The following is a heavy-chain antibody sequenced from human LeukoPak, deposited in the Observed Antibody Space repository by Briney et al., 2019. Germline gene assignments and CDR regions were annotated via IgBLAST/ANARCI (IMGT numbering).Heavy chain of an antibody. Sequence: GGSLRLSCAACGFTLSSYDMHWVRQATGKGLEWVSAIGTAGDTYYADSVKGRFTISRDNHKNTLHLQMNSLRAEDTAIYYCAKEGGYSSTWYWGQGTLVTVSS. D-gene: IGHD6-13*01. J-gene: IGHJ4*02. V-gene: IGHV3-13*01. CDR3: AKEGGYSSTWY. CDR2: IGTAGDT. CDR1: GFTLSSYD.